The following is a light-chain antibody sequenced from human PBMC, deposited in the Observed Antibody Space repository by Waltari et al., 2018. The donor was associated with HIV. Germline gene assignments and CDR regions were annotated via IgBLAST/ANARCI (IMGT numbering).Light chain of an antibody. J-gene: IGLJ2*01. CDR1: NLGDKY. V-gene: IGLV3-1*01. CDR2: QDS. Sequence: SYELPQPPSVSVSPGQTASIPCSGDNLGDKYACWYQQKPGQSPVLVIYQDSKRPSGIPERFSGSNSGNTATLTISGTQAMDEADYYCQAWDSSTDVVFGGGTKLTVL. CDR3: QAWDSSTDVV.